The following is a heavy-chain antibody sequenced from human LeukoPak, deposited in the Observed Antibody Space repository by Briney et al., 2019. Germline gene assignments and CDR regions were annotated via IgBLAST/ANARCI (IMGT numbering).Heavy chain of an antibody. CDR3: ARVPIVATYGGAFDI. CDR2: INHSGST. Sequence: KPSETLSLTCAVYGGSFSGYYWSWIRQPPGKGLEWIGEINHSGSTNYNPSLKSRVTISVDTSKNQFSLKLSSVTAADTAVYYCARVPIVATYGGAFDIWGQGTMVTVSS. CDR1: GGSFSGYY. J-gene: IGHJ3*02. D-gene: IGHD5-12*01. V-gene: IGHV4-34*01.